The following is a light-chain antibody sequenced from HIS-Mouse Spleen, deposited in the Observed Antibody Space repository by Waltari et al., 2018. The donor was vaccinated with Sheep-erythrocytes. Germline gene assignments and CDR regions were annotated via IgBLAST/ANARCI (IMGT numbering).Light chain of an antibody. CDR1: SSDVGGSNY. CDR3: CSYAGSYNHV. CDR2: DVS. J-gene: IGLJ1*01. V-gene: IGLV2-11*01. Sequence: QSALTQPRPVSGSPGPSVTISCTGTSSDVGGSNYVSCYQQHPGKAPKLMIYDVSKRPSGVPVRFSGSKSGNTASLTISGLQAEDEADYYCCSYAGSYNHVFATGTKVTVL.